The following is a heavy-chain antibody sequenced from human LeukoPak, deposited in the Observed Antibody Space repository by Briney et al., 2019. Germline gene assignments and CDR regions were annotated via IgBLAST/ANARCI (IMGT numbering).Heavy chain of an antibody. D-gene: IGHD3-10*01. CDR2: ISAYNGNT. J-gene: IGHJ3*02. CDR1: GYTFTSYG. V-gene: IGHV1-18*01. Sequence: VASVKVSCKASGYTFTSYGISWVRQAPGQGLEWMGWISAYNGNTNYAQKLRGRVTMTTDTSTSTAYMELRSLRSDDTAVYYCARDPSITMVRDDAFDIWGQGTMVTVSS. CDR3: ARDPSITMVRDDAFDI.